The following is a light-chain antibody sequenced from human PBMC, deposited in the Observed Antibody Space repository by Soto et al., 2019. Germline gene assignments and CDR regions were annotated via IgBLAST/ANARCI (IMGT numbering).Light chain of an antibody. CDR1: QDVMYD. CDR2: GAS. J-gene: IGKJ1*01. V-gene: IGKV3-15*01. CDR3: QQYRSWPRT. Sequence: TQSPGTLSLSPGERATLSCRASQDVMYDLAWYQQKPGQAPRLLVYGASTRATDAPPRFRGSGSGREFSLTISSLQSEDFATYYCQQYRSWPRTFXQGTKVDIK.